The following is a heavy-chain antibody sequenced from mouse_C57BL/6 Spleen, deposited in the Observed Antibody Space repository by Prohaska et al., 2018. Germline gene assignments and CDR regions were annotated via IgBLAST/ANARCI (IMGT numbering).Heavy chain of an antibody. CDR2: IDPSDSYT. J-gene: IGHJ1*03. D-gene: IGHD1-1*01. CDR3: ARYDYGSSYPHWYFDV. Sequence: QVQLQQPGAELVKPGASVKLSCKASGYTFTSYWMQWVKQRPGQGLEWIGEIDPSDSYTNYNQKFKGKATLTVDTSSSTAYMQLSSLTSEDSAVYYCARYDYGSSYPHWYFDVWGTGTTVTVSS. CDR1: GYTFTSYW. V-gene: IGHV1-50*01.